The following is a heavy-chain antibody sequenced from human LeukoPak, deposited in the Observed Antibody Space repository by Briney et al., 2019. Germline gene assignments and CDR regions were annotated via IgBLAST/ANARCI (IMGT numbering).Heavy chain of an antibody. CDR2: VFTDGSS. CDR3: ARDLGLSLDY. CDR1: GGSIRGYY. V-gene: IGHV4-4*07. Sequence: SETLSLTCGVSGGSIRGYYWSWIRQPAGKGLEWIGRVFTDGSSNYNPSLKSRVTMSVDTSNNQLSLKLSSVTAADTAVYYCARDLGLSLDYWGQGTLVTVSP. D-gene: IGHD3-16*01. J-gene: IGHJ4*02.